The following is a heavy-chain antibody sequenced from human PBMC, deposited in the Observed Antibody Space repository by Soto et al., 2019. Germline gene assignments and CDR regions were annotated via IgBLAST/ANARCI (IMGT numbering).Heavy chain of an antibody. J-gene: IGHJ4*02. CDR1: GHTSRNNG. D-gene: IGHD1-26*01. CDR3: GRDEDQWDKRFLDS. Sequence: QVRLVQSGAEMGQPGASVKVSCQASGHTSRNNGISWVRQAPGQGLEWMGYINANNGRTNYARKFRDRFTLTTDTFTRTIHMELRNLRSDDSGVYYCGRDEDQWDKRFLDSWGQGTLVTVSS. CDR2: INANNGRT. V-gene: IGHV1-18*01.